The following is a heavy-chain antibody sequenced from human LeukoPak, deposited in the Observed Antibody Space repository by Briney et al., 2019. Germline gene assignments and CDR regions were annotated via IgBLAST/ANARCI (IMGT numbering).Heavy chain of an antibody. J-gene: IGHJ4*02. CDR3: ARARGYAYYFDY. CDR1: GGYISGYY. Sequence: ETLSLTCSVSGGYISGYYWTWIRQSPGKGLEWIGNMFYSGNTNYNPSLKSRVTMAVDTSKNQFSLKLRSVTAADTAVYYCARARGYAYYFDYWGQGALVTVSS. D-gene: IGHD2-2*01. V-gene: IGHV4-59*01. CDR2: MFYSGNT.